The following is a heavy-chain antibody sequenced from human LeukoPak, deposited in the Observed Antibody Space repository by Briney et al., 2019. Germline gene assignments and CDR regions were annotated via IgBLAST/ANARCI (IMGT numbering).Heavy chain of an antibody. V-gene: IGHV1-2*06. J-gene: IGHJ4*02. D-gene: IGHD2-21*02. CDR1: GYTFTGYY. CDR2: INPNSGGT. Sequence: ASVKVSCKASGYTFTGYYMHWVRQAPGQGLEWMGRINPNSGGTNYAQKFQGRVTMTRDTSISTAYMELSRLRSDDTAVYYCARDTHIVVETAVSSDYWGQGTLVTVSS. CDR3: ARDTHIVVETAVSSDY.